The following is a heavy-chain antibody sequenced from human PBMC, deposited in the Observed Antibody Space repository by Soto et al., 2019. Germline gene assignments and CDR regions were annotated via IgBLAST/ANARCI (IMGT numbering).Heavy chain of an antibody. V-gene: IGHV1-69*13. CDR3: ARGGMITFGGVIVIGTHFDY. CDR1: GGTFSSYA. D-gene: IGHD3-16*02. J-gene: IGHJ4*01. CDR2: IIPIFGTA. Sequence: ASVKVSCKASGGTFSSYAISWVRQAPGQGLEWMGGIIPIFGTANYAQKFQGRVTITADESTSTAYMELSSLRSEDTTVYYCARGGMITFGGVIVIGTHFDYWG.